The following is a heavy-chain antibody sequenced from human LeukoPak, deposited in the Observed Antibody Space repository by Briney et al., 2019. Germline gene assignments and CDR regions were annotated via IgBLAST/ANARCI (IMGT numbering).Heavy chain of an antibody. J-gene: IGHJ4*02. CDR1: EFSVGSNY. Sequence: PGGSLRLSCAASEFSVGSNYMTWVRQAPGKGLEWVSLIYSGGSTYYADSVKGRFTISRDNSKNTLYLQMNSLRAEDTAVYYCARGDSMIVVIKGFDYWGQGTLVTVSS. CDR2: IYSGGST. V-gene: IGHV3-66*01. CDR3: ARGDSMIVVIKGFDY. D-gene: IGHD3-22*01.